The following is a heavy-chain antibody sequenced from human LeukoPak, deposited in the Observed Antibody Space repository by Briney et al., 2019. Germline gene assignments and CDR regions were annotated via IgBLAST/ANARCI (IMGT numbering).Heavy chain of an antibody. CDR3: AKGGSYQILYDAFDI. CDR1: GFTFSSYA. CDR2: ISGSGGST. D-gene: IGHD2-15*01. J-gene: IGHJ3*02. V-gene: IGHV3-23*01. Sequence: PGGSLRLSCAASGFTFSSYAMSWVRQAPGKGLEWVSAISGSGGSTYYADSVKGRFTISRDNSKNTLHLQVNSPRAEDTAIYYCAKGGSYQILYDAFDIWGQGTMVTVSS.